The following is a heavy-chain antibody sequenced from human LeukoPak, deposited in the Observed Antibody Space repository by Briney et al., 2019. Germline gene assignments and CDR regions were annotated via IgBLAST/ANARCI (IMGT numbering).Heavy chain of an antibody. V-gene: IGHV4-61*08. Sequence: SQTLSLTCTVSGGSVTSSGYYWSWVRQPPGKGLVYIGYIYYSGSTNYNPSLKSRVTISVDTSKNQFSLKLRSVTAADTAVYYCARDSASTGYMNAFDIWGQGTMVTVSS. CDR1: GGSVTSSGYY. CDR3: ARDSASTGYMNAFDI. D-gene: IGHD3-22*01. CDR2: IYYSGST. J-gene: IGHJ3*02.